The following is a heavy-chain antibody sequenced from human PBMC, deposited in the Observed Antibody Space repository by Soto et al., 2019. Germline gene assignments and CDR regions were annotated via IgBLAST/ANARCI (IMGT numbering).Heavy chain of an antibody. D-gene: IGHD6-19*01. V-gene: IGHV4-31*03. Sequence: SETLSLTCTVSGGSISSGGYYWSWIRQHPGKGLEWIGNIYYTGSTHYDPSLKSRITISLDTSKNQISLKLSSVTTADTAVYYCASSPVTGIYYAMDVWGQGTTVTVSS. CDR1: GGSISSGGYY. CDR2: IYYTGST. CDR3: ASSPVTGIYYAMDV. J-gene: IGHJ6*02.